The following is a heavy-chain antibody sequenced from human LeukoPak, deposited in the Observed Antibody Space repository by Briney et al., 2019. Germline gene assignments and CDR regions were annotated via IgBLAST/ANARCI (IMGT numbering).Heavy chain of an antibody. CDR2: INLNRGST. V-gene: IGHV3-20*04. D-gene: IGHD1-14*01. CDR1: GFTFDDYG. J-gene: IGHJ6*03. CDR3: ARLDNPNYYYYYMDV. Sequence: GGSLRLSCAASGFTFDDYGMSWVRQVPGKGLEWVSGINLNRGSTGYADSVKGRFTISRDNAKNSLYLQMNSLRAEDTALYYCARLDNPNYYYYYMDVWGKGTTVTVSS.